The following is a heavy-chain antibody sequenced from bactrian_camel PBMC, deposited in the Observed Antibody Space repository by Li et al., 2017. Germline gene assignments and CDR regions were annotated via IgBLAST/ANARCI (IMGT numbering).Heavy chain of an antibody. V-gene: IGHV3S60*01. CDR2: IIVSGGGT. Sequence: VQLVESGGGLVQPGGSLRLSCAASGYSYRTCSMGWYRQAPGNERELVSRIIVSGGGTYYSDSVKGRFTISQDNAKNAVYLQMNSLKPEDTAMYYCAAGIAGLRTSPWHISANMTGLRLTANYWGQGTQVTVS. D-gene: IGHD4*01. CDR3: AAGIAGLRTSPWHISANMTGLRLTANY. J-gene: IGHJ4*01. CDR1: GYSYRTCS.